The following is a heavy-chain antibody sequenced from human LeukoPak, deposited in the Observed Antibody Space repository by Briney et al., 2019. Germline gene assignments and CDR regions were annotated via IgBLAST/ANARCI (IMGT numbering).Heavy chain of an antibody. V-gene: IGHV1-2*02. Sequence: ASVKVSCKASGYTFTVYYMHWVRQAPGQGLEWMGWINPNSGGTNYAQKFQGRGTMTRDTSISTAYMKLSRLRSDDTAVYYCARGYYDILTGYHRRDAFDIWGRGTMVTVSS. D-gene: IGHD3-9*01. CDR3: ARGYYDILTGYHRRDAFDI. CDR1: GYTFTVYY. J-gene: IGHJ3*02. CDR2: INPNSGGT.